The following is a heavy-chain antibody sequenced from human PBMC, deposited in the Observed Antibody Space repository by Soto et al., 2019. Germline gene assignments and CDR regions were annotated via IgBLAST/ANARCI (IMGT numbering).Heavy chain of an antibody. CDR3: ARDLLRLAARPRYYGMDV. CDR2: IIPIFGTA. Sequence: QVQLVQSGAEVKKPGSSVKVSCKASGGTFSSYAISWVRQAPGQGLEWMGGIIPIFGTANYAQKFQGRVTITADESTSTAYMELSSLRAEDTAVYYWARDLLRLAARPRYYGMDVWGQGTTVTVSS. D-gene: IGHD6-6*01. J-gene: IGHJ6*01. CDR1: GGTFSSYA. V-gene: IGHV1-69*01.